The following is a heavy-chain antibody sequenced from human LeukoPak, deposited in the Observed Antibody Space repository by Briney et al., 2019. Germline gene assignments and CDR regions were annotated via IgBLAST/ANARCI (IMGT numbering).Heavy chain of an antibody. CDR1: GGSISSYY. CDR2: IYYSGST. V-gene: IGHV4-59*12. J-gene: IGHJ4*02. D-gene: IGHD3-22*01. Sequence: PSETLSLTCTVSGGSISSYYWSWIRQPPGKGLEWIGYIYYSGSTNYNPSLKSRVTISVDTSKRQFSLKLSSVTAADTAVYYCARSFGYYYDSSGSYGPRWYFDYWGQGTLVTVSS. CDR3: ARSFGYYYDSSGSYGPRWYFDY.